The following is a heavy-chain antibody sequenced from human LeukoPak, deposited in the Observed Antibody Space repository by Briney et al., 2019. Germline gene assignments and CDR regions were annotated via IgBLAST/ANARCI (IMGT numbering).Heavy chain of an antibody. CDR1: GFTFSSYG. D-gene: IGHD2-2*01. CDR3: ARESSSSLDP. Sequence: GGSLRLSCAASGFTFSSYGIHWVRQAPGKGLEWVALIWYDGSNKYYADSVKGRFTISRDNSKNTLYLQMISLRAEDTAVYYCARESSSSLDPWGQGTLVTVSS. J-gene: IGHJ5*02. CDR2: IWYDGSNK. V-gene: IGHV3-33*01.